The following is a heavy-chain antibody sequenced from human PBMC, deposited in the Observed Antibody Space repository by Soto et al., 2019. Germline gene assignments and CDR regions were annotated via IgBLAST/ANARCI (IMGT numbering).Heavy chain of an antibody. D-gene: IGHD6-19*01. V-gene: IGHV3-72*01. CDR2: VRRKANSYTT. CDR1: GLIFSDYH. Sequence: EVQLVESGGGLVQPGGSLRLSCAASGLIFSDYHMDWVRQAPGKGLEWVGRVRRKANSYTTEYAASVKGRFTISRDDSKNSPYLQMTSLKSEDTAVYYCAMLGGWSGGSSGMEVWGQGTTVTVSS. CDR3: AMLGGWSGGSSGMEV. J-gene: IGHJ6*02.